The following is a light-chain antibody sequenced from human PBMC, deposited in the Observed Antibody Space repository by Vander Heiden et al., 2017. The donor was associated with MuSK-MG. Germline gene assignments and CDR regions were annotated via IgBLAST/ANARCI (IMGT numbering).Light chain of an antibody. J-gene: IGKJ5*01. Sequence: DIVMTQSPLSLPVTPGEPASISCRSSQSLRHSNGYNYLDWYLQKPGQSPQLLIYLGSNRASGVPDRFSGSGSGTDFTLKISRVEAEDVGVYYCRQALQNPDTFGQGTRMXIK. CDR3: RQALQNPDT. CDR2: LGS. V-gene: IGKV2-28*01. CDR1: QSLRHSNGYNY.